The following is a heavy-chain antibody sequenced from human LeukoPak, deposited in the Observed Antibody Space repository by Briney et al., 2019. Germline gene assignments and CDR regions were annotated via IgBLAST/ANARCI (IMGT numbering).Heavy chain of an antibody. Sequence: PGGSLRLSCAASGVSFSSYRMTWVGQAPGKALEWVASISSSGSYIDYADSLKGRFTISRSNAWNSLYRQVNRLRAEDTAVYFCARLLGTTTGYYYMDVWGKGTTVTVSS. D-gene: IGHD1-1*01. CDR3: ARLLGTTTGYYYMDV. J-gene: IGHJ6*03. CDR1: GVSFSSYR. CDR2: ISSSGSYI. V-gene: IGHV3-21*01.